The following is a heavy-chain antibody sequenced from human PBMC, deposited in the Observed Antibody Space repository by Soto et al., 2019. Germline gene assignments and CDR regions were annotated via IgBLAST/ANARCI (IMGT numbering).Heavy chain of an antibody. V-gene: IGHV1-18*01. CDR3: ARVGARDVTNWFDP. D-gene: IGHD4-4*01. CDR1: GYTFTSYG. CDR2: ISAYNGNT. Sequence: ASVKASCKASGYTFTSYGISWVRQAPGQGLEWMGWISAYNGNTNHAQKLQGRVTMTTDTSTSTAYMELRSLRSDDTAVYYCARVGARDVTNWFDPWGQGTLVTVSS. J-gene: IGHJ5*02.